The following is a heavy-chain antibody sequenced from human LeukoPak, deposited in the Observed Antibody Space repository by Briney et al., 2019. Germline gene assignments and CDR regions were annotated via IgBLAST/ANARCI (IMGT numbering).Heavy chain of an antibody. V-gene: IGHV5-51*01. CDR2: IYPGDSDT. D-gene: IGHD2-15*01. J-gene: IGHJ4*02. Sequence: GESLKISCKGSGYSFTSYWIGWVRQMPGKGLEWMGIIYPGDSDTRYSPSFQGQVTISADKSISTAYLQWSSLKASDTAMYYCARLPCSGGSCYSEPYYFDHWGQGTLVTVSS. CDR1: GYSFTSYW. CDR3: ARLPCSGGSCYSEPYYFDH.